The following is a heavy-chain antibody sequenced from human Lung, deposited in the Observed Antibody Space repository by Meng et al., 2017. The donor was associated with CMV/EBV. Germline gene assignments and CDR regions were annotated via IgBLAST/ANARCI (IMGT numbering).Heavy chain of an antibody. Sequence: SETLSLTCTVSGGSVSSGSYYWSWIRQPPGKGLEWIGYIYYSGSTNYNPSLKSRVTISVDTSKNQFSLKLSSVTAADTAVYYCARDPRLCSSTSCYGYWGQGTXVTVYS. D-gene: IGHD2-2*01. CDR1: GGSVSSGSYY. V-gene: IGHV4-61*01. CDR3: ARDPRLCSSTSCYGY. CDR2: IYYSGST. J-gene: IGHJ4*02.